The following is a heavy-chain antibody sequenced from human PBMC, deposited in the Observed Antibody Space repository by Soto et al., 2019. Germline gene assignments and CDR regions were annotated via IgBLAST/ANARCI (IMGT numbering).Heavy chain of an antibody. J-gene: IGHJ5*02. D-gene: IGHD2-2*01. CDR1: GYTFISYY. CDR2: INPRGGDT. Sequence: QVQLVQSGAEVKKPGASVKITCKASGYTFISYYMYWVRQAPGQGLEWMGIINPRGGDTRYAQKFQGRVTVTSDTSTSTVSRELSSLRSDDTAVYYCARGSPSSSRLGWLDPWGQGTLVTVSS. CDR3: ARGSPSSSRLGWLDP. V-gene: IGHV1-46*01.